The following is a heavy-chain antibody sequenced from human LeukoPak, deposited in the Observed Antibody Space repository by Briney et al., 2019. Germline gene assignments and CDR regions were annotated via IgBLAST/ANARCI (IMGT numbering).Heavy chain of an antibody. J-gene: IGHJ5*02. CDR1: GGSFSGYY. V-gene: IGHV4-34*01. CDR3: ARGDPSYCSSTSSLNWFDP. Sequence: SETLSLTCAVYGGSFSGYYWSWIRQPPGKGLEWIGEINHSGSTNYNPSLKSRVTISVDTSKNQFSLELSSVTAADTAVYYCARGDPSYCSSTSSLNWFDPWGQGTLVTVSS. CDR2: INHSGST. D-gene: IGHD2-2*01.